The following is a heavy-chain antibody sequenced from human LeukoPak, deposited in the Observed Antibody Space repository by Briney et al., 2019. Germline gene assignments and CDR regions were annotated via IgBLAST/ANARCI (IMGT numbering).Heavy chain of an antibody. CDR1: GFTFNNYA. V-gene: IGHV3-23*01. CDR2: ISGGGETT. D-gene: IGHD4-17*01. J-gene: IGHJ4*02. Sequence: PGGSLRLSCAASGFTFNNYAMNWVRQAPGKGLEWVSSISGGGETTYYADSAKGRFTLSRDNSQNTLYLQMNSLRAKDTAVYYCARDYADYVGYFFFDYWGQGTLVTVSS. CDR3: ARDYADYVGYFFFDY.